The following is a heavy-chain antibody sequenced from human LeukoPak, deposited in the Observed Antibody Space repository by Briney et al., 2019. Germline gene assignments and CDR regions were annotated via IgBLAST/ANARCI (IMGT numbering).Heavy chain of an antibody. CDR1: GYTLTELS. Sequence: ASVKVSCKVSGYTLTELSMHWVRQAPGKGLEWMRGFDPEDGETIYAQKFQGRVTMTEDTSTDTAYMELSSLRSEDTAVYYCATDRRLVAANNWFDPWGQGTLVTVSS. CDR2: FDPEDGET. D-gene: IGHD2-15*01. J-gene: IGHJ5*02. V-gene: IGHV1-24*01. CDR3: ATDRRLVAANNWFDP.